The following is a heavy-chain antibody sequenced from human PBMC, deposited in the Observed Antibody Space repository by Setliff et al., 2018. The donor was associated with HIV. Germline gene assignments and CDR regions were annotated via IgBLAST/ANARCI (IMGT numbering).Heavy chain of an antibody. CDR3: AAKPMIRGRPFAF. Sequence: SETLSLTCAVYDGSFSGYYWMWIRQSPGKGLEWIGEITHSGSTNYSPSFKSRLNISVDVSKNQFSLRLASLSAADTAAYFCAAKPMIRGRPFAFWGQATLVTVSS. CDR1: DGSFSGYY. CDR2: ITHSGST. V-gene: IGHV4-34*01. D-gene: IGHD3-10*01. J-gene: IGHJ4*02.